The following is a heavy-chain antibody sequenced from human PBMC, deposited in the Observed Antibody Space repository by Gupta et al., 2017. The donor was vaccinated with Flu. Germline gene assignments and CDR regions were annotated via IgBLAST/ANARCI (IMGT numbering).Heavy chain of an antibody. CDR1: GFTLGSYA. J-gene: IGHJ1*01. Sequence: LLVTGGLIVQPGGSLRLSCAASGFTLGSYAIRWVRQGPGKGLEWVSAISGSGGSTYYADSVKGRFTISRDNSKNTLYLQMNIRRDDRTAVYCCGNDHVVGATWQYGDWGRGTLVTVSS. V-gene: IGHV3-23*01. D-gene: IGHD1-26*01. CDR2: ISGSGGST. CDR3: GNDHVVGATWQYGD.